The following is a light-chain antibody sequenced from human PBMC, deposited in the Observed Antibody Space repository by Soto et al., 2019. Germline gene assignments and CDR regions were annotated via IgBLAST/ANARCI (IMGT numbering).Light chain of an antibody. V-gene: IGLV6-57*04. Sequence: NFMLSQTLSVSDSQGMTVTISCTRSSGNIANNYVQWYQQRPGSAPTTLIFDDDQRPSGVPDRFSGFVDVSSNSASLTISGLKSDDEADYYCQSDDAKNREWVFGGGTKLTVL. CDR3: QSDDAKNREWV. CDR2: DDD. J-gene: IGLJ3*02. CDR1: SGNIANNY.